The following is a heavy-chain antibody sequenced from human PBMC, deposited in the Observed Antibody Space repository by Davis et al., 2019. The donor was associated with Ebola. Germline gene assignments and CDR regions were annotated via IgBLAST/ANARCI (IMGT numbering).Heavy chain of an antibody. D-gene: IGHD3-10*01. CDR1: GFTFDDYT. CDR2: ISWDGIST. CDR3: AKDDMVQGVHYFDY. V-gene: IGHV3-43*01. Sequence: ESLKISCAASGFTFDDYTMHWVRQAPGKGLEWVSLISWDGISTYYADSVKGRFTISRDNSKNSLYLQMNSLRNEDTALYYCAKDDMVQGVHYFDYWGQGTLVTVSS. J-gene: IGHJ4*03.